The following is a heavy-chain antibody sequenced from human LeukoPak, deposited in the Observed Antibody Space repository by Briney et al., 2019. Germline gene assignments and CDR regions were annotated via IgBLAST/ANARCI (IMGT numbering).Heavy chain of an antibody. Sequence: PGGSLRLSCAASGFTFSSYVMHWVRQAPGKGLEWVAVRSYDGSNKYYADSVKGRFTISRDNSKNTLYLQMNSLRAEDTAVYYCAKDRSAIYYYYYYMDVWGKGTTVTVSS. CDR2: RSYDGSNK. J-gene: IGHJ6*03. V-gene: IGHV3-30*18. CDR3: AKDRSAIYYYYYYMDV. D-gene: IGHD2-2*01. CDR1: GFTFSSYV.